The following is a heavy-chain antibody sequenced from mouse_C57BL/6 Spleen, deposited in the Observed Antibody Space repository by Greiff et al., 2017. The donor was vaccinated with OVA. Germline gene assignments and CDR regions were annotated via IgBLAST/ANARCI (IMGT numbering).Heavy chain of an antibody. CDR2: INYDGSST. Sequence: EVQRVESEGGLVQPGSSMKLSCTASGFTFSDYYMAWVRQVPEKGLEWVANINYDGSSTYYLDSLKSRFIISRDNAKNILYLQMSSLKSEDTATYYCARGNWDVGYFDVWGTGTTVTVSS. J-gene: IGHJ1*03. V-gene: IGHV5-16*01. CDR3: ARGNWDVGYFDV. CDR1: GFTFSDYY. D-gene: IGHD4-1*01.